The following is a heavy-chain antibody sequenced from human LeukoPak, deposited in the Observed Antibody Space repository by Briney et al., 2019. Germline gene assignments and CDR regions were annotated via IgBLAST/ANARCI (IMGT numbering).Heavy chain of an antibody. CDR2: ISYDGSNK. D-gene: IGHD5-18*01. CDR1: GFTFSSYG. CDR3: AKDRDTAMGGYFDY. Sequence: GGSLRLSCAASGFTFSSYGMHWVRQAPGKGLEWVAVISYDGSNKYYADSVNGRFTISRDNSKNTLYLQMNSLRAEDTAVYYCAKDRDTAMGGYFDYWGQGTLVTVSS. V-gene: IGHV3-30*18. J-gene: IGHJ4*02.